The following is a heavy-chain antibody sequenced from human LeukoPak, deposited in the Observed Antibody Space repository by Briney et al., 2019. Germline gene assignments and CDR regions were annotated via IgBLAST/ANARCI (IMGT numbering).Heavy chain of an antibody. CDR2: INPSGGST. CDR1: GYTFTSYY. V-gene: IGHV1-46*01. D-gene: IGHD6-19*01. Sequence: ASVKVSCKASGYTFTSYYMHWVRQAPGQGLEWMGIINPSGGSTSYAQKFQGRVTMTRDMSTSTVYMELSSLRSEDTAVYYCARGSSLIAVAGTGDFDASDIWGQGTMVTVSS. CDR3: ARGSSLIAVAGTGDFDASDI. J-gene: IGHJ3*02.